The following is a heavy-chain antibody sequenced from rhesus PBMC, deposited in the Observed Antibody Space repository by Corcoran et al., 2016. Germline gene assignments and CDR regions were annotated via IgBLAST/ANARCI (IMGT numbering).Heavy chain of an antibody. CDR3: AREGIAAAGTGDY. CDR2: IYGSGSST. Sequence: QLQLQESGPGLVKPSETLSVTCAVSGGSISSRYWSWIRPAPGKGLEWIVYIYGSGSSTNYNPSLKSRVTLAVDTSKNQRSLKLSSVTTADTAVYYCAREGIAAAGTGDYWGQGVLVTGSS. D-gene: IGHD6-25*01. V-gene: IGHV4-169*02. J-gene: IGHJ4*01. CDR1: GGSISSRY.